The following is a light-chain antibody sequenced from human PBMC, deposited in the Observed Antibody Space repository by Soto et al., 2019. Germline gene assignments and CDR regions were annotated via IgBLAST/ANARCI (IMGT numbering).Light chain of an antibody. Sequence: EIVLTQSPGTLSLSPGERATLSCRASQSVSSSQLAWYQQKPGQAPRLLIFGASTRAAGVPARFSGSGSGTDFTLTISSLEPEDFAIYCCQQRYNSWTFGQGTKVDIK. J-gene: IGKJ1*01. CDR3: QQRYNSWT. V-gene: IGKV3D-20*02. CDR2: GAS. CDR1: QSVSSSQ.